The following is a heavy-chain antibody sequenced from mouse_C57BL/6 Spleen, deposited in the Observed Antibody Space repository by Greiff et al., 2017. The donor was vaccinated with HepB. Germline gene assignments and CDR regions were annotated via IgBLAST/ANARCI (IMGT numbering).Heavy chain of an antibody. J-gene: IGHJ1*03. CDR1: GFTFTDYY. D-gene: IGHD2-2*01. Sequence: EVQLQESGGGLVQPGGSLSLSCAASGFTFTDYYMSWVRQPPGKALEWLGFIRNKANGYTTEYSASVKGRFTISRDNSQSILYLQMNALRAEDSATYYCARDGYEAWYFDVWGTGTTLTASS. CDR3: ARDGYEAWYFDV. V-gene: IGHV7-3*01. CDR2: IRNKANGYTT.